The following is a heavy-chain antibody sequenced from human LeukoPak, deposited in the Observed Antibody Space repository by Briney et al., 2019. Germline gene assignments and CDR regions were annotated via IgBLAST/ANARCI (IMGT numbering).Heavy chain of an antibody. CDR3: AKEGPRGLAFDI. CDR2: ISGSGDST. Sequence: GGSLRLSCAASGFTFSSYGMSWVRQPPGKGLEWVSGISGSGDSTYYADSVKGQFAISRDNSKNTLYLQMNSLRAEDTAVYYCAKEGPRGLAFDIWGQGTMVTVSS. J-gene: IGHJ3*02. V-gene: IGHV3-23*01. CDR1: GFTFSSYG.